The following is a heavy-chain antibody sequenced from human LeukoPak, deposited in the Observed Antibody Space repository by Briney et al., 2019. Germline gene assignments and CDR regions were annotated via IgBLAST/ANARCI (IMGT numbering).Heavy chain of an antibody. CDR1: GGSISSSNW. CDR3: ASTPGIAVAGHNFDY. D-gene: IGHD6-19*01. J-gene: IGHJ4*02. Sequence: PSETLSLTCAVSGGSISSSNWWRWVRQPPGKGLEWIGEIYHSGSTNYNPSLKSRVTISVDKSKNQFSLKLSSVTAADTAVYYCASTPGIAVAGHNFDYWGQGTLVTVSS. CDR2: IYHSGST. V-gene: IGHV4-4*02.